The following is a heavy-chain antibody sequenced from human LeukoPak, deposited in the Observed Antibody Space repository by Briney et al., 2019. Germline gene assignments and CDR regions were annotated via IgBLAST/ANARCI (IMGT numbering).Heavy chain of an antibody. CDR3: ARQFLDYYGSGSYGPVDY. D-gene: IGHD3-10*01. J-gene: IGHJ4*02. Sequence: SETLSLTCTVSGGSISSSSYYWGWIRQPPGKGLEWIGSIYYSGSTYYNPSLKSRVTISVDTPKNQFSLKLSSVTAADTAVYYCARQFLDYYGSGSYGPVDYWGQGTLVTVSS. CDR2: IYYSGST. CDR1: GGSISSSSYY. V-gene: IGHV4-39*01.